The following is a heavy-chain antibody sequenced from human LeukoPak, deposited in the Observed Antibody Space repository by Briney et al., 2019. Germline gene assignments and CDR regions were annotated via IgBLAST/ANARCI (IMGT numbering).Heavy chain of an antibody. CDR3: ARGVGDYYDSSGYWNDAFDI. D-gene: IGHD3-22*01. CDR2: IYYSGST. Sequence: SETLPLTCTVSGGSISSYYWSWIRQPPGKGLEWIGYIYYSGSTNYNPSLKSRVTISVDTSKNQFSLKLSSVTAADTAVYYCARGVGDYYDSSGYWNDAFDIWGQGTMVTVSS. CDR1: GGSISSYY. J-gene: IGHJ3*02. V-gene: IGHV4-59*01.